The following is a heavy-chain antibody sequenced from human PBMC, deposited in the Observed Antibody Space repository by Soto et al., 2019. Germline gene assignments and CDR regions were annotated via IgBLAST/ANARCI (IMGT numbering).Heavy chain of an antibody. CDR3: ARHKVLLGYSGSYYAFDI. J-gene: IGHJ3*02. Sequence: SETLSLTCTVSGGSISSYYWSWIRQPPGKGLEWIGYIYYSGSTNYNPSLKSRVTISVDTSKNHFSLKLSSVTAADTAVYYCARHKVLLGYSGSYYAFDIWGQGTMVTVSS. V-gene: IGHV4-59*08. CDR2: IYYSGST. D-gene: IGHD1-26*01. CDR1: GGSISSYY.